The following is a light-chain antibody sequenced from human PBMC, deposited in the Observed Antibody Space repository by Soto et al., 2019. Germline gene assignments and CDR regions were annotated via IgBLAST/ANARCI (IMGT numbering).Light chain of an antibody. Sequence: IVWTQSPGTLSLCPGGRATLSCRASQSVSNNYLAWYQQTPRPAPRLLIYGASNRATGLPDRFSGSGSGTDFTLTISRLEPEDFAVYYCQQYGSSRTFGQGTKVDI. CDR3: QQYGSSRT. J-gene: IGKJ1*01. CDR1: QSVSNNY. V-gene: IGKV3-20*01. CDR2: GAS.